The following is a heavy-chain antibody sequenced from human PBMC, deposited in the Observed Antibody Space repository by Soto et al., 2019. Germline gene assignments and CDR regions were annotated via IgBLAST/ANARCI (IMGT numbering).Heavy chain of an antibody. Sequence: GGSLRLSCAASGFSFRNYAMSWVRQAPGKGLEWISTLTGSSSNTYYADSVKGRFAISRDNSRNTLYLQMNSLRAEDTAVYYCARALGSCSNDVCYWSYYYYGMDVWGQGTTVTVSS. D-gene: IGHD2-8*01. J-gene: IGHJ6*02. CDR3: ARALGSCSNDVCYWSYYYYGMDV. CDR2: LTGSSSNT. CDR1: GFSFRNYA. V-gene: IGHV3-23*01.